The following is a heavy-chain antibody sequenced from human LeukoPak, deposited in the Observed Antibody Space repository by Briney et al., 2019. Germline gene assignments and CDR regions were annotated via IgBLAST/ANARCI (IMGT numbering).Heavy chain of an antibody. V-gene: IGHV1-8*01. J-gene: IGHJ4*02. CDR1: GYTFTSSD. CDR3: ASGGAGTLEAVD. D-gene: IGHD6-19*01. CDR2: MNPNSGDT. Sequence: ASVKVSCRASGYTFTSSDINWVRQATGQGLEWMGWMNPNSGDTGYAQKLQGRVTMTRDTSISTAYMELSSLTSDDTAVYYCASGGAGTLEAVDWGQGTLVTVSS.